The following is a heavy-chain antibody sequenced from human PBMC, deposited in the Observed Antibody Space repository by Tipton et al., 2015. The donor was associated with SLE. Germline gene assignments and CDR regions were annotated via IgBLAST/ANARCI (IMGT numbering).Heavy chain of an antibody. J-gene: IGHJ4*02. D-gene: IGHD4-17*01. Sequence: TLSLTCTVSGGSISSGSYYWSWIRQPPGKGLEWIGSIYHSGSTYYNPSLKSRVTISVDTSKNQFSLKLSSVTAADTAVYYCARDGADYGDYLGYWGQGTLVTVSS. V-gene: IGHV4-39*07. CDR1: GGSISSGSYY. CDR2: IYHSGST. CDR3: ARDGADYGDYLGY.